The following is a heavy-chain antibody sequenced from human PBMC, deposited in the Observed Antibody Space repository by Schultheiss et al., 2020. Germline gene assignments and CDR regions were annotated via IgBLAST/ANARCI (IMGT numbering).Heavy chain of an antibody. D-gene: IGHD4-17*01. CDR2: IYYSGST. J-gene: IGHJ6*02. V-gene: IGHV4-59*08. CDR3: ARVTVTTEYYYYGMDV. CDR1: GGSISSYY. Sequence: SETLSLTCTVSGGSISSYYWSWIRQPPGKGLEWIGYIYYSGSTNYNPSLKSRVTISVDTSKNQFSLKLSSVTAADTAVYYCARVTVTTEYYYYGMDVWGQGTTVTVS.